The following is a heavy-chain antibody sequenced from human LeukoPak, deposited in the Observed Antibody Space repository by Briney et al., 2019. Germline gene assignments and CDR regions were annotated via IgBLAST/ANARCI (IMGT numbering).Heavy chain of an antibody. J-gene: IGHJ4*02. CDR3: ARGGHDYGEDLGKYYFDY. CDR1: GGSISSYY. D-gene: IGHD4-17*01. Sequence: SETLSLTCTVSGGSISSYYWSWIRQPPGKGLEWIGYIYYSGSTNYNPSLKSRVTISVDTSKNQFSLKLSSVTAADTAVYYCARGGHDYGEDLGKYYFDYWGQGTLVTVSS. V-gene: IGHV4-59*01. CDR2: IYYSGST.